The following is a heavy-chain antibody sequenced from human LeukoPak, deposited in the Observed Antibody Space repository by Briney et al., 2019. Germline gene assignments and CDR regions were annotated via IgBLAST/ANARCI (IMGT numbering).Heavy chain of an antibody. CDR3: AREGLYYDSSGYYFDY. CDR2: INHSGST. D-gene: IGHD3-22*01. Sequence: SETLSLTCAVYGGSFSGYYWSWIRQPPGKGLEWIGEINHSGSTNYNPSLKSRVTTSVDTSKNQFSLKLSSVTAADTAVYYCAREGLYYDSSGYYFDYWGQGTLVTVSS. J-gene: IGHJ4*02. CDR1: GGSFSGYY. V-gene: IGHV4-34*01.